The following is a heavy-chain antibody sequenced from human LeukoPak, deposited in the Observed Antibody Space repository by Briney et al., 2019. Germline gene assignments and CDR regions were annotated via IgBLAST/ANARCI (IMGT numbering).Heavy chain of an antibody. J-gene: IGHJ4*02. CDR2: INNAETNT. Sequence: GGSLRLPCAASGFTFSSYWMHWVRQAPGKGLVWVSGINNAETNTGYADSVTGRFTIFRDHAKNSLYLQMHSLRAEDTAVYYCAMPYQVGGSTGFDYWGQGTLVTVSS. V-gene: IGHV3-74*01. CDR3: AMPYQVGGSTGFDY. D-gene: IGHD1-26*01. CDR1: GFTFSSYW.